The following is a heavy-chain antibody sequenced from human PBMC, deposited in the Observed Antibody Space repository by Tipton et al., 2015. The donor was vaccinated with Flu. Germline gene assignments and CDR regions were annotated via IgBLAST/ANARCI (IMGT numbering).Heavy chain of an antibody. CDR1: GGSISSRSYY. D-gene: IGHD5-12*01. CDR3: ARDLRGYRGYTGGDAFDI. CDR2: IDAGGST. Sequence: LSLTCTFSGGSISSRSYYWSWIRQPAGKGLQWLGRIDAGGSTLYNESLQSRILMSVDTSKNQISVRLRSVTAADTAFYYCARDLRGYRGYTGGDAFDIWGQGILVTVSS. V-gene: IGHV4-61*02. J-gene: IGHJ3*02.